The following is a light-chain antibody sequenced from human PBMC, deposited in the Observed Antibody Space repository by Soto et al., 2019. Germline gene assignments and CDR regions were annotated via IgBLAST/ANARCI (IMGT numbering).Light chain of an antibody. Sequence: QLVLTQSSSASASLGSSVKLTCTLSSGHSSYIIAWHQQQPGKATRYLMKLEGSGSYNKGSGVPDRFSGSSSGADRYLTISNLQSEDEADYYCETWDSNTVVFGGGTKRTVL. CDR3: ETWDSNTVV. J-gene: IGLJ2*01. V-gene: IGLV4-60*03. CDR2: LEGSGSY. CDR1: SGHSSYI.